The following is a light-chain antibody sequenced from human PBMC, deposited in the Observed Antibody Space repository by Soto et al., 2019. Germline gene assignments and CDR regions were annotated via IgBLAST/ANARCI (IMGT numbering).Light chain of an antibody. Sequence: IQLTQSPSSLSASVGDRVTMSCRASQGISSYLGWYQQKPGQAPNLLIYDASTLHSGVPSRFSGGGSGTDFTLTISSLQPEDFATYYCQQVNVYPSTFGGGTKVDI. CDR2: DAS. CDR3: QQVNVYPST. CDR1: QGISSY. V-gene: IGKV1-9*01. J-gene: IGKJ4*01.